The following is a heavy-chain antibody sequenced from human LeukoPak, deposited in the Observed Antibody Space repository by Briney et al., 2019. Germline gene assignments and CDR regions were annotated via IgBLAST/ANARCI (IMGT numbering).Heavy chain of an antibody. CDR2: IYHSGST. V-gene: IGHV4-4*02. CDR1: GGSISSSNW. J-gene: IGHJ6*02. Sequence: PSETLSLTCAVSGGSISSSNWWSWVRQPPGKGLEWIGEIYHSGSTNYNPSLKSRVTISVDKSKNQFSLKLSSVTAADTAVYYCARRGRVGANYYYYGMDVWGQGTTVTVSS. CDR3: ARRGRVGANYYYYGMDV. D-gene: IGHD1-26*01.